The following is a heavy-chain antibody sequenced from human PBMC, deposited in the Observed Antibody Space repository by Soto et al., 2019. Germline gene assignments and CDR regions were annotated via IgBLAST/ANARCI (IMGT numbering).Heavy chain of an antibody. Sequence: SVKVSFKASGDTFTTYDINWVRQATGQGLEWMGWMSPNSGDTGYAQKFQDRVTMTRDTSISTAYMELSSLRSEDTAIYYCARGPPNWGFDYWGQGTLVTVSS. CDR1: GDTFTTYD. CDR3: ARGPPNWGFDY. D-gene: IGHD7-27*01. V-gene: IGHV1-8*01. J-gene: IGHJ4*02. CDR2: MSPNSGDT.